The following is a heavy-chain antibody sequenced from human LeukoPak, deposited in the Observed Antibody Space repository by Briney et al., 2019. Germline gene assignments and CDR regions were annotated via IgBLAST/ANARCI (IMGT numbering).Heavy chain of an antibody. D-gene: IGHD2-2*01. J-gene: IGHJ5*02. V-gene: IGHV1-69*01. CDR1: GGTFSSYA. CDR3: AIAGVVPAAYNWFDP. Sequence: GSSVKVSCKASGGTFSSYAISWVRQGPGQGLEWMGGIIPIFGTANYAQKFQGRVTITADESTSTAYMELSSLRSEDTAVYYCAIAGVVPAAYNWFDPWGQGTLVTVSS. CDR2: IIPIFGTA.